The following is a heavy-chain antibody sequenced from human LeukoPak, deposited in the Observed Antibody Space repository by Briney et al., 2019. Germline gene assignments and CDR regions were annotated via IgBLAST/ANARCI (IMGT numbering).Heavy chain of an antibody. CDR3: ARDSPNGLDY. V-gene: IGHV4-34*01. CDR1: GGSFSGYY. Sequence: PSETLSLTCAVYGGSFSGYYWSWIRQPPGKGLEWIGEINHSGSTNYNPSLKSRVTISVDASKNQFSLKLSSVTAADTAVYYCARDSPNGLDYWGQGTLVTVSS. CDR2: INHSGST. J-gene: IGHJ4*02. D-gene: IGHD2-21*01.